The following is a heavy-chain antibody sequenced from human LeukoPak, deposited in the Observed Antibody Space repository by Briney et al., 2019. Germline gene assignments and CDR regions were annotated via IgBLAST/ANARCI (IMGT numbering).Heavy chain of an antibody. CDR2: IYYSGST. Sequence: SETLSLTCTVSGGSISSSSYYWGWIRQPPGKGLEWIGSIYYSGSTYYNPSLKSRVTISVDTSKNQFSLKLSSVTAADTAVYYCARHRSYYYGSGSYGFSDYWGQGTLVTVSS. J-gene: IGHJ4*02. CDR1: GGSISSSSYY. D-gene: IGHD3-10*01. V-gene: IGHV4-39*01. CDR3: ARHRSYYYGSGSYGFSDY.